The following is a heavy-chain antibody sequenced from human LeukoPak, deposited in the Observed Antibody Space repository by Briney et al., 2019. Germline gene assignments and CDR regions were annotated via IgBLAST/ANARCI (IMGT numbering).Heavy chain of an antibody. D-gene: IGHD3-10*01. J-gene: IGHJ5*02. CDR2: INTDGSTT. CDR3: AREYYYGSGFDP. Sequence: GGSLRLSCAGSGFTFSTYWMHWVRQAPGKGPVWVSRINTDGSTTSFADSVRGRFTISIDNAKNTLYLQMSSLRADDTAVYYCAREYYYGSGFDPWGQGTLVTVSS. CDR1: GFTFSTYW. V-gene: IGHV3-74*01.